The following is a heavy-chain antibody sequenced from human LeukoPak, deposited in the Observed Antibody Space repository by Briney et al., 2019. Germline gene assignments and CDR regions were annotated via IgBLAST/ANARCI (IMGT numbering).Heavy chain of an antibody. V-gene: IGHV4-31*03. J-gene: IGHJ3*02. CDR1: GGSISSGGYY. CDR3: ARVLRFLEWLGPRHDAFDI. Sequence: PSETLSLTCTVSGGSISSGGYYWSWIRQHPGKGLEWIGYIYYSGSTYYNPSLKSRVTISVDTSKNQFSLKLSSVTAADTAVYYCARVLRFLEWLGPRHDAFDIWGQGTMVTVSS. CDR2: IYYSGST. D-gene: IGHD3-3*01.